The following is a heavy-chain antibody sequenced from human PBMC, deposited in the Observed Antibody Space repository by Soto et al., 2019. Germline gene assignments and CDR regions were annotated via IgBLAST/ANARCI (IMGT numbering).Heavy chain of an antibody. CDR2: IHYSGST. CDR1: GGSISSYY. Sequence: QVQLQESGRGLVKPSETVSLTCTVSGGSISSYYWSWIRQPPGKGLEWIGYIHYSGSTKYNPSLKSRVTISVDTSKNQFSLKLSSVTAADTAVYYCARRLVRGVIDYWGHGTLVTVSS. J-gene: IGHJ4*01. D-gene: IGHD3-10*01. CDR3: ARRLVRGVIDY. V-gene: IGHV4-59*08.